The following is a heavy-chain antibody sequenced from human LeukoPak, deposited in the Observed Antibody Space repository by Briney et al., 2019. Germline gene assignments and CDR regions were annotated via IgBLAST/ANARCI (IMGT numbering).Heavy chain of an antibody. CDR1: GFTLSSYW. Sequence: GGSLRLSCAASGFTLSSYWMSWVRQAPGKGLEWVANIKQDGSEKYYVDSVKGRFTISRDNAKNSLYLQMNSLRAEDTAVYYCARVSGIGGYYGMDVWGQGTTVTVSS. CDR3: ARVSGIGGYYGMDV. J-gene: IGHJ6*02. CDR2: IKQDGSEK. D-gene: IGHD2-15*01. V-gene: IGHV3-7*03.